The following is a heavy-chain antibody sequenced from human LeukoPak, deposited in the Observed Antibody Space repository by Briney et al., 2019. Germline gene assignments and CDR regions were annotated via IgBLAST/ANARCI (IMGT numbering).Heavy chain of an antibody. D-gene: IGHD6-6*01. Sequence: GASVKVSCKASGYTFTSYGISWVRQAPGQGLKWMGWISAYNGNTNYAQKLQGRVTMTTDTSTSTAYMELRSLRSDDTAVYYCARDQGRIAARGRRAFDIWGQGTMVTVSS. CDR2: ISAYNGNT. V-gene: IGHV1-18*01. CDR3: ARDQGRIAARGRRAFDI. CDR1: GYTFTSYG. J-gene: IGHJ3*02.